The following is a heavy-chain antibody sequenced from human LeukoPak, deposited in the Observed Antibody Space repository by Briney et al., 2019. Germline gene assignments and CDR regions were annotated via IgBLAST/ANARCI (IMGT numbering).Heavy chain of an antibody. CDR3: AREGGVVGATEGAFDI. V-gene: IGHV1-69*13. CDR2: IIPIFGTA. J-gene: IGHJ3*02. Sequence: SVKVSCKASGGTFSSYAISWVRQAPGQALEWMGGIIPIFGTANYAQKFQGRVTITADESTSTAYMELSSLRSEDTAVYYCAREGGVVGATEGAFDIWGQGTMVTVSS. D-gene: IGHD1-26*01. CDR1: GGTFSSYA.